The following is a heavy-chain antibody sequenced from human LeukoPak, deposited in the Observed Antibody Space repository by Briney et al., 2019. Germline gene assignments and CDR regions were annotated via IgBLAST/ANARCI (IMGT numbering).Heavy chain of an antibody. J-gene: IGHJ6*02. Sequence: GRSLRLSCAASGFTISSYGMHWVRQAPGKGLEWVAVVSYDGSNKYYADSVKGRFTISRDNSKNTLYLQMNSLRAEDTAVYYCASTYYDFWSGYSHRYYYYYGMDVWGQGTTVTVSS. CDR3: ASTYYDFWSGYSHRYYYYYGMDV. D-gene: IGHD3-3*01. CDR1: GFTISSYG. V-gene: IGHV3-30*03. CDR2: VSYDGSNK.